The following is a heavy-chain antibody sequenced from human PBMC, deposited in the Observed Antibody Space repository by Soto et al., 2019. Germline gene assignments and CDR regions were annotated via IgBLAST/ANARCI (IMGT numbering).Heavy chain of an antibody. Sequence: PSETLSLTCAVYGGSFSGYYWSWIRQPPGKGLEWIGEINHSGSTNYNPSLKSRVTISVDTSKNQFSLKLSSVTAADTAVYYCARGEVNTMIVVVTSFDYWGQGTLVTVSS. V-gene: IGHV4-34*01. D-gene: IGHD3-22*01. CDR3: ARGEVNTMIVVVTSFDY. CDR2: INHSGST. CDR1: GGSFSGYY. J-gene: IGHJ4*02.